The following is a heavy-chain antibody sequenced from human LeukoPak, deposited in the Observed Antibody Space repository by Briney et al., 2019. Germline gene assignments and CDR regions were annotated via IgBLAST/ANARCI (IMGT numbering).Heavy chain of an antibody. J-gene: IGHJ4*02. Sequence: PGGSLRLSCAASGFTFSSYAMHWVRQAPGKGLEWVAVISYDGSNKYYADSVKGRFTISRGNSKNTLYLQMNSLRAEDTAVYYCARDFMVAKVGFDYWGQGTLVTVSS. D-gene: IGHD5-12*01. CDR2: ISYDGSNK. CDR1: GFTFSSYA. V-gene: IGHV3-30*01. CDR3: ARDFMVAKVGFDY.